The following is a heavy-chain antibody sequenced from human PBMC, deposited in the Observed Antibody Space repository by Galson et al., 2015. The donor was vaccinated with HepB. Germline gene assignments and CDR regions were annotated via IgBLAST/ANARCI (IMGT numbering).Heavy chain of an antibody. CDR3: ARDLTERVAAAGTPGY. V-gene: IGHV3-30*03. D-gene: IGHD6-13*01. CDR2: ISYDGSNK. Sequence: SLRLSCAASGFTFSSYGMHWVRQAPGKGLEWVAVISYDGSNKYYADSVKGRFTISRDNSKNTLYLQMNSLRAEDTAVYYCARDLTERVAAAGTPGYWGQGTLVTVSS. CDR1: GFTFSSYG. J-gene: IGHJ4*02.